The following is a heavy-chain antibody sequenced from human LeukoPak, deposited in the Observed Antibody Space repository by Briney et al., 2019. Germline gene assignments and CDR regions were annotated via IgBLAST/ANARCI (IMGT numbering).Heavy chain of an antibody. D-gene: IGHD7-27*01. V-gene: IGHV3-23*01. Sequence: QSGGSLRLSCVASGFTFSSYAMSWVRQALGKGLEWVSAISGSGGSTYYADSVKGRFTISRDNSKNTLYLQMNSLRAEDTAVYYCAKEDNSPNHSNWGIGYWGQRTLVTVSS. CDR3: AKEDNSPNHSNWGIGY. CDR2: ISGSGGST. J-gene: IGHJ4*02. CDR1: GFTFSSYA.